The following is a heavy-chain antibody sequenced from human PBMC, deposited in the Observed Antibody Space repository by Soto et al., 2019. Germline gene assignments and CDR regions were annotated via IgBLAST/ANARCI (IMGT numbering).Heavy chain of an antibody. CDR3: ARHDWNGVDY. J-gene: IGHJ4*02. D-gene: IGHD1-1*01. Sequence: QMQLQESGPGLVKPSETLSLTCTVSGGSISRNSYYWGWIRQPPGKGLEWIGSIYYSGSTYYNPSLKRRVTISVDTSKNQFSRKLSSVTAADTAVYYCARHDWNGVDYWGQGTLVTVSS. CDR2: IYYSGST. CDR1: GGSISRNSYY. V-gene: IGHV4-39*01.